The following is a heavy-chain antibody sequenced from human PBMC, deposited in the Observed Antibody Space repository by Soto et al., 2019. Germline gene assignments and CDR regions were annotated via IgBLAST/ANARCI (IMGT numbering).Heavy chain of an antibody. CDR2: MNPNSGNT. D-gene: IGHD3-22*01. CDR1: GYTFTSYD. J-gene: IGHJ4*02. Sequence: QVQLVQSGAEVKKPGASVKVSCKASGYTFTSYDINWVRQATGQGLEWMGWMNPNSGNTGYAQKFQGRVTMTRNTSISTAYMELSSLRSEDTAVYYCARNYYYDSSGYYIYFDYWGQGTLVTVSS. CDR3: ARNYYYDSSGYYIYFDY. V-gene: IGHV1-8*01.